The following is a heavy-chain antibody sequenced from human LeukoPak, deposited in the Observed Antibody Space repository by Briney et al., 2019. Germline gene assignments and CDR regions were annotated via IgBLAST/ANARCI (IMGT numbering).Heavy chain of an antibody. CDR2: ISYDGSNK. D-gene: IGHD2/OR15-2a*01. J-gene: IGHJ4*02. V-gene: IGHV3-30*14. CDR3: ARDEPSPDSTDLDY. CDR1: GFTFSSYA. Sequence: GGSLRLSCAASGFTFSSYAMHWVRQAPGKGLEWVAVISYDGSNKYYADSVKGRFTISRDKNTLYLQMNSLRADDTAVYYCARDEPSPDSTDLDYWGQGTLVTVSS.